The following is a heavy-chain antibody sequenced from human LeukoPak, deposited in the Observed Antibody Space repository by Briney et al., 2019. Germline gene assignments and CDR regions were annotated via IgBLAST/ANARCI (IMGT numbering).Heavy chain of an antibody. CDR1: GFTFISYG. CDR2: IWYDGSNK. V-gene: IGHV3-33*01. J-gene: IGHJ4*02. D-gene: IGHD6-13*01. Sequence: PGRSLRLSCAASGFTFISYGMHWVRQAPGKGLEWVAVIWYDGSNKYYADSVKGRFTISRDNSKNTLYLQMNSLRAEDTAVYYCVIAAAEVDYWGQGTLVTVSS. CDR3: VIAAAEVDY.